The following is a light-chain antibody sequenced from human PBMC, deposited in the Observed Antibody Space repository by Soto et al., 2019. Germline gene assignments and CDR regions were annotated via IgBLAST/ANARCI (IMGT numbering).Light chain of an antibody. CDR3: YSATDNNLV. V-gene: IGLV3-27*01. J-gene: IGLJ3*02. CDR1: VLAKKF. Sequence: SYELTQPSSVSVSPGQTARITCSGDVLAKKFGRWFQQKPGQAPVLVIHKDTERPSGIPERFSGSTSETTVALTISGAQVEDEADYYCYSATDNNLVFGGGTKVTVL. CDR2: KDT.